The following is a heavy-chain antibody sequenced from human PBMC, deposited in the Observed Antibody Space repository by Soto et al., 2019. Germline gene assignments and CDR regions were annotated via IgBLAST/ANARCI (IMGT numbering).Heavy chain of an antibody. J-gene: IGHJ6*03. V-gene: IGHV4-34*01. CDR2: ITHSGST. D-gene: IGHD3-10*01. CDR1: GGSFSGYY. Sequence: QVQLQQWGAGLLKPSETLSLTCAVYGGSFSGYYWSWIRQPPGKGLEWIGEITHSGSTNYNPSLKSRVTISVDTSKNQFSLKLSSVTAADTAVYYCARGGFGEGYYYMDVWGKGTTVTVSS. CDR3: ARGGFGEGYYYMDV.